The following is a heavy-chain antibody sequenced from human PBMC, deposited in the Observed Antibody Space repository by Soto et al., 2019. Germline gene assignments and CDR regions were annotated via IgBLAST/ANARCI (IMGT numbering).Heavy chain of an antibody. CDR3: AAVESAAAGSDY. CDR2: IVVGSGNT. J-gene: IGHJ4*02. Sequence: ASVKVYCKASGFTFTSSAVQWVRQARGQRLEWIGWIVVGSGNTNYAQKFQERVTITRDMSTSTAYMELSSLRSEDTAVYYCAAVESAAAGSDYWGQGTLVTVSS. D-gene: IGHD6-13*01. CDR1: GFTFTSSA. V-gene: IGHV1-58*01.